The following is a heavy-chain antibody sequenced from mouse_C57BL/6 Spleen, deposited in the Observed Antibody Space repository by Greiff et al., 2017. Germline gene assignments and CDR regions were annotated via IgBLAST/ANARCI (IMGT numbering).Heavy chain of an antibody. CDR2: IYPGDGDT. J-gene: IGHJ4*01. D-gene: IGHD2-3*01. V-gene: IGHV1-82*01. CDR1: GYAFSSSW. CDR3: ARYYDGAVGD. Sequence: QVQLQESGPELVKPGASVKISCKASGYAFSSSWMNWVKQRPGKGLEWIGRIYPGDGDTNYNGKFKGKATLTADKSSSTAYMQLSSLTSEDSAVYFCARYYDGAVGDWGKGTSVTV.